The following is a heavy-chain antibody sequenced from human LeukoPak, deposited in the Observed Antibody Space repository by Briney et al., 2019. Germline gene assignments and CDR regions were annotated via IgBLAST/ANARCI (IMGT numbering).Heavy chain of an antibody. CDR1: GFTFTSYA. CDR2: ISGSGGST. J-gene: IGHJ4*02. V-gene: IGHV3-23*01. D-gene: IGHD2-15*01. Sequence: GGSLRLSCAASGFTFTSYAMSWVRQAPGKGLEWVSAISGSGGSTYYADSVKGRFTISRDNSKNTLYLQMNSLRAEDTAVYYCAKLGYCSGGSCPPREYYFDYWGQGTLVTVSS. CDR3: AKLGYCSGGSCPPREYYFDY.